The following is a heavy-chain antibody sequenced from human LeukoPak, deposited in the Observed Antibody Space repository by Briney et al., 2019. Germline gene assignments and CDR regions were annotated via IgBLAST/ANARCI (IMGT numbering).Heavy chain of an antibody. CDR2: IHSGGST. CDR1: GFTVSSYF. CDR3: ARGGSSGNDYSSFDI. D-gene: IGHD5-12*01. Sequence: PGGSLRLSCAASGFTVSSYFMSWVRQAPGEGLEWVSVIHSGGSTLYADSVKGRFTISRHNSKNTLYLQVNSLRAEDTAVYFCARGGSSGNDYSSFDIWGQGTMVTVSS. V-gene: IGHV3-53*04. J-gene: IGHJ3*02.